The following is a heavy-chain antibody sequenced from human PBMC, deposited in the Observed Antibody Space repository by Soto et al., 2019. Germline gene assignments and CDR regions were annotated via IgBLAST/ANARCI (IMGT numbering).Heavy chain of an antibody. J-gene: IGHJ6*02. V-gene: IGHV3-21*05. CDR2: ISSSSSYT. CDR3: ARGECGGDCYFYYYYGMDV. CDR1: GFTFSSYG. D-gene: IGHD2-21*02. Sequence: GGSLRLSCAASGFTFSSYGMHWVRQAPGKGLEWVSYISSSSSYTNYADSVKGRFTISRDNAKNSLYLQMNSLRAEDTAVYYCARGECGGDCYFYYYYGMDVWGQGTTVTVSS.